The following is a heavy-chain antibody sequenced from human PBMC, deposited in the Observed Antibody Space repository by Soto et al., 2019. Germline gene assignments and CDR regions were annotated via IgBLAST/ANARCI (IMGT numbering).Heavy chain of an antibody. CDR2: IYYSGST. D-gene: IGHD4-17*01. J-gene: IGHJ5*02. CDR1: GGSVSSGSYY. Sequence: SETLSLTCTFSGGSVSSGSYYWPWIRPHPGKGLEWIGYIYYSGSTYYNPSLKSRVTISVDTSKNQFSLKLSSVTAADTAVYYCARDATGYYGDYVYNWFDPWGQGTLVTVS. CDR3: ARDATGYYGDYVYNWFDP. V-gene: IGHV4-31*03.